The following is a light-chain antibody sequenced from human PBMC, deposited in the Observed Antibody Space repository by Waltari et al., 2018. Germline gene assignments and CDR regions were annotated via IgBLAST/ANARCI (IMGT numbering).Light chain of an antibody. V-gene: IGLV2-14*01. Sequence: QSGLTQPASVSGSPGQSITISCAATSSDIGAFNFISWYQQRPGKAPELLVYDDSHRPSGVSTRFSGSKSDNTAALTISGLQAEDEAVYYCSSFSSSTAGIFGGGTKVTVL. CDR1: SSDIGAFNF. J-gene: IGLJ2*01. CDR3: SSFSSSTAGI. CDR2: DDS.